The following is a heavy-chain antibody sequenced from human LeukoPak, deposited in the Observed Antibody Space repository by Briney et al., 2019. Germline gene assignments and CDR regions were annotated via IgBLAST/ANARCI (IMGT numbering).Heavy chain of an antibody. CDR1: GGSVSSDNSY. Sequence: NASETLSLTCTVSGGSVSSDNSYWNWIRQPAGKGLEWIGRIYADGSSTYNPSLKSRVTISVDTSKNQFSLRLTSMTAADTAVYYCARGYYYRRWGQGTLVTVSS. CDR2: IYADGSS. D-gene: IGHD3-10*01. CDR3: ARGYYYRR. V-gene: IGHV4-61*02. J-gene: IGHJ4*02.